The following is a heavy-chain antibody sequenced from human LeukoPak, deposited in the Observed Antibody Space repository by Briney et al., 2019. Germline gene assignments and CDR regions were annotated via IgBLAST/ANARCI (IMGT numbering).Heavy chain of an antibody. V-gene: IGHV4-4*02. CDR2: IYHSGST. D-gene: IGHD3-22*01. J-gene: IGHJ6*03. Sequence: SETLSLTCAVSGGSISSSNWWSWVRQPPGKGLEWIGEIYHSGSTNYNPSLKSRVTISVDKSKNPFSLKLSSVTAADTAVYYCARYYYDSSGYPKAYYYYMDVWGKGTTVTVSS. CDR3: ARYYYDSSGYPKAYYYYMDV. CDR1: GGSISSSNW.